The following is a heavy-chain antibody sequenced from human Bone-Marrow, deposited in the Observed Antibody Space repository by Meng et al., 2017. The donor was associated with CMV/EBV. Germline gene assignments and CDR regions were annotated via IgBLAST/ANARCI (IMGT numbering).Heavy chain of an antibody. V-gene: IGHV3-21*01. CDR2: ISTTTTYI. D-gene: IGHD6-13*01. J-gene: IGHJ6*02. Sequence: GGSLRLSCAASGFTFSTYSLNWVRQAPGKGLEWVSSISTTTTYIYYADSVRGRFTISRDNAKNSLYLQMNSLRAEDTAIYYCARSWDGMDVRGQGTTVTVSS. CDR3: ARSWDGMDV. CDR1: GFTFSTYS.